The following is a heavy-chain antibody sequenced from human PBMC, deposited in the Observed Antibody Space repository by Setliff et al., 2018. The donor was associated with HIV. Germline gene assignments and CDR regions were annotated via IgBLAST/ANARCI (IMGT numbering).Heavy chain of an antibody. CDR1: GYIFTTYG. Sequence: ASVKVSCKASGYIFTTYGISWVRQAPGQGLEWMGWVSAHNGITNYAKKFQGRVTMTTDISTSTAYMELRSLRSADSAVYYCARVPVSNYYYYMDVWGKGTTVTVSS. CDR3: ARVPVSNYYYYMDV. V-gene: IGHV1-18*01. J-gene: IGHJ6*03. CDR2: VSAHNGIT.